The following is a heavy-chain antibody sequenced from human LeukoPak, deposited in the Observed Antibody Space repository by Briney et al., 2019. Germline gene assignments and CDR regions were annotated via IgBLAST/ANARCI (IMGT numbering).Heavy chain of an antibody. CDR3: AKDRGVTPIPFGY. CDR1: GFSFNNYA. CDR2: ISGSGDNT. V-gene: IGHV3-23*01. D-gene: IGHD2-21*02. Sequence: GGSLRLSCAAFGFSFNNYAMSWVRQAPGKGLEWVSAISGSGDNTYYADSVKGRFTISRDISKNRLYLQMNSLRAEDTAIYYCAKDRGVTPIPFGYWGQGTLVTVSS. J-gene: IGHJ4*02.